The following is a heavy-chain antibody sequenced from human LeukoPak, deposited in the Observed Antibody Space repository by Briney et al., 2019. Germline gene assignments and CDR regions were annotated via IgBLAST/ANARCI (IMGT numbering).Heavy chain of an antibody. J-gene: IGHJ4*02. V-gene: IGHV3-7*03. CDR1: GFTFSTYW. CDR3: AKAYDSSGYYFDY. D-gene: IGHD3-22*01. CDR2: TKPDGSET. Sequence: GGSLRLSCAASGFTFSTYWMTWVRQAPEKGLEWVANTKPDGSETYYLDSVRGRFTISRDNSKNTLYLQMNSLRAEDTAVYYCAKAYDSSGYYFDYWGQGTLVTVSS.